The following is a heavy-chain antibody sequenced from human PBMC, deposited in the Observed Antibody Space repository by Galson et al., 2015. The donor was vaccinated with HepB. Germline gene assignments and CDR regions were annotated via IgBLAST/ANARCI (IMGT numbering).Heavy chain of an antibody. V-gene: IGHV3-23*01. J-gene: IGHJ6*02. CDR3: AKAGAMGGTGHDWGSYGMDV. CDR1: GFTVSSYA. Sequence: SLRPSYAASGFTVSSYAMTWVRQAPGMGLEWVSAISGSDDSIYYADSVKGRFTISRDNSKNTLYLQLNSLRGEDTAIYYCAKAGAMGGTGHDWGSYGMDVWGQGTTVTVSS. CDR2: ISGSDDSI. D-gene: IGHD3-16*01.